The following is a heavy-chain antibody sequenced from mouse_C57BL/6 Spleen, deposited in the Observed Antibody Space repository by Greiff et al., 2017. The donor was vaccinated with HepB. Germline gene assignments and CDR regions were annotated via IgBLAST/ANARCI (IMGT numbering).Heavy chain of an antibody. J-gene: IGHJ4*01. V-gene: IGHV5-17*01. CDR3: AVTGTYAMDY. Sequence: LVESGGGLVKPGGSLKLSCAASGFTFSDYGMHWVRQAPEKGLEWVAYISSGSSTIYYADTVKGRFTISRDNAKNTLFLQMTSLRSEDTAMYYCAVTGTYAMDYWGQGTSVTVSS. CDR2: ISSGSSTI. CDR1: GFTFSDYG. D-gene: IGHD4-1*01.